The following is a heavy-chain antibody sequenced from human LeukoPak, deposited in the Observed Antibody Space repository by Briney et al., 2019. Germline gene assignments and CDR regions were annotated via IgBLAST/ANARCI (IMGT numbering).Heavy chain of an antibody. CDR3: ARGRGWGTFDI. D-gene: IGHD3-10*01. Sequence: GGSLRLSCAASGFTFSRYDMQCVRQGTGKGLEWASAIGTAVDTYFPGSVKGRFTTSREHAKSSLYLQMNSLRVGNTAVYYCARGRGWGTFDIWGQGTMVTVSS. J-gene: IGHJ3*02. V-gene: IGHV3-13*04. CDR1: GFTFSRYD. CDR2: IGTAVDT.